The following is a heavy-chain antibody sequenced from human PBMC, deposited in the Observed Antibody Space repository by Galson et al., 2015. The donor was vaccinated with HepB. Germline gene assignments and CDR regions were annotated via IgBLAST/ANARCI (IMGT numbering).Heavy chain of an antibody. CDR2: INTNTGNP. CDR1: GYTFTSYA. CDR3: ARESQLLWFGEADYYYGMDV. J-gene: IGHJ6*02. V-gene: IGHV7-4-1*02. Sequence: SVKVSCKASGYTFTSYAMNWVRQAPGQGLEWMGWINTNTGNPTYAQGFTGRFVFSLDTSVSTAYLQISSLKAEDTAVYYCARESQLLWFGEADYYYGMDVGCQGTTVTVSS. D-gene: IGHD3-10*01.